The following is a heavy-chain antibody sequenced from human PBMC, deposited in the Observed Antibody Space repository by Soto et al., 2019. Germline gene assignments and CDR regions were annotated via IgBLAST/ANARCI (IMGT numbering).Heavy chain of an antibody. D-gene: IGHD3-16*01. CDR3: KRAGGGVFNY. Sequence: EVQLVESGGGLVQPGGSLRLSCAASGFTFSTYWMHWVRQAPGRGLVWVSRINGDGSSTSYADSVKGRFTISRDNAENTLDLQMNSLSAVDTAVYYCKRAGGGVFNYWGQGILVTVSS. CDR2: INGDGSST. J-gene: IGHJ4*02. V-gene: IGHV3-74*01. CDR1: GFTFSTYW.